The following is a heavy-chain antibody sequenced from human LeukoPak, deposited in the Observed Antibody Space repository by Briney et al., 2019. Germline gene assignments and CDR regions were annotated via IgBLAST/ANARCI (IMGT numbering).Heavy chain of an antibody. CDR3: AREYSRIVGATKKFDY. Sequence: GGSLRLSCAASGFTFSSYSMNWVRQAPGKGLEWVSSISSSSYIYYADSVKGRFTISRDNAKNSLYLQMNSLRAEDTAVYYCAREYSRIVGATKKFDYWGQGTLVTVSS. V-gene: IGHV3-21*01. J-gene: IGHJ4*02. CDR2: ISSSSYI. CDR1: GFTFSSYS. D-gene: IGHD1-26*01.